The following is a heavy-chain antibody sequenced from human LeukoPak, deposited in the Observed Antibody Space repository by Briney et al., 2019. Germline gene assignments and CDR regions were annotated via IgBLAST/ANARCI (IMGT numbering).Heavy chain of an antibody. V-gene: IGHV1-2*02. CDR2: INPNSGGT. CDR3: ARADSSGYYGLTNAFDI. CDR1: GYTFTGYY. Sequence: ASVKVSCKASGYTFTGYYMRWVRQAPGQGLEWMGWINPNSGGTNYAQKFQGRVTMTRDTSISTAYMELSRLRSDDTAVYYCARADSSGYYGLTNAFDIWGQGTMVTVSS. J-gene: IGHJ3*02. D-gene: IGHD3-22*01.